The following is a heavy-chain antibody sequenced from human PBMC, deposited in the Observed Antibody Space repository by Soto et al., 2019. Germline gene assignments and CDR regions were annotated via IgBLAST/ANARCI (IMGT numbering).Heavy chain of an antibody. CDR1: GYTFTGYG. J-gene: IGHJ3*02. V-gene: IGHV1-18*01. D-gene: IGHD3-22*01. CDR2: ISAYNGNT. Sequence: VKVSCKASGYTFTGYGISGVRQAPGQGLEWMGWISAYNGNTNYAQKLQGRVTMTTDTSTSTAYMELRSLRSDDTAVYYCARGYLRITMIVVVIGDDAFDIWGQGTMVTVSS. CDR3: ARGYLRITMIVVVIGDDAFDI.